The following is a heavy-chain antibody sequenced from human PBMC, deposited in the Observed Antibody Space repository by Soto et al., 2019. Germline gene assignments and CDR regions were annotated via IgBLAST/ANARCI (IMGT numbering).Heavy chain of an antibody. CDR2: IFHSGNI. V-gene: IGHV4-4*02. CDR3: ARYSSGSSDPRLDY. CDR1: GDSISSSNW. Sequence: NPSETLSLTCTVSGDSISSSNWWNWVRQPPGKGLEWIGEIFHSGNINYNPSLKSRVTVSLDKSKNQFSLRLTSVTAADTAVYYCARYSSGSSDPRLDYWGQGTPVTSPQ. J-gene: IGHJ4*02. D-gene: IGHD6-19*01.